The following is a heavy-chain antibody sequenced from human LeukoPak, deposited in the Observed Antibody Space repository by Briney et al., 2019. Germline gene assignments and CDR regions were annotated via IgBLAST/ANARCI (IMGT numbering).Heavy chain of an antibody. CDR1: GFTFSSYE. CDR3: ARDQNDYVWGSYRD. Sequence: GESLRLSCAASGFTFSSYEMNWVRQAPGKGLEWVSYISSSGSTIYYADSVKGRFTISRDNAKNSLYLQMNSLRAEDTAVYYCARDQNDYVWGSYRDWGQGTLVTVSS. J-gene: IGHJ4*02. CDR2: ISSSGSTI. D-gene: IGHD3-16*02. V-gene: IGHV3-48*03.